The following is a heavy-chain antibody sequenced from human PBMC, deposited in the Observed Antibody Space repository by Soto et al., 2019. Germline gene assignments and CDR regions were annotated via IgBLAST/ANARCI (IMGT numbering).Heavy chain of an antibody. V-gene: IGHV3-48*02. D-gene: IGHD6-19*01. CDR2: SSPRGDTI. Sequence: GSLRPSCVASGFSLANYPMNWVRQTPGKGLEWISYSSPRGDTIYYADAVEGRFTISRDNARNSLSLHMSSLRDEDSALYYCAKGPHTNVGWPYYFESWGQGVPVTVSS. CDR1: GFSLANYP. J-gene: IGHJ4*02. CDR3: AKGPHTNVGWPYYFES.